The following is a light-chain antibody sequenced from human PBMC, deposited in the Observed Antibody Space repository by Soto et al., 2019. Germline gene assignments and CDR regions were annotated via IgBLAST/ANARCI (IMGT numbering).Light chain of an antibody. J-gene: IGKJ2*01. CDR2: DAS. CDR1: QSVSSSN. CDR3: QQYGSSPDT. Sequence: EIVLTQSPGTLSLSPGEGATLSCRASQSVSSSNVAWYQQKPGQAPRLLIYDASTRASGIPDRFSGSGSGTDFTLTISRLEPEDFAVYYCQQYGSSPDTFGQGTKLEIK. V-gene: IGKV3-20*01.